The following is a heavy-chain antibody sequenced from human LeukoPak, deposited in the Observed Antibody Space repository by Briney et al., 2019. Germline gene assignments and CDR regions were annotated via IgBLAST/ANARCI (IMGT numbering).Heavy chain of an antibody. CDR1: GGSISSYY. J-gene: IGHJ4*02. D-gene: IGHD6-13*01. CDR3: AREKGIAAAGGTIDY. V-gene: IGHV4-59*01. Sequence: PSETLSLTCTVSGGSISSYYWSWIRQPPGKGLEWIGYIYYSGSTNYNPSLKSRVTISVDTSKNQFSLKLSSVTAADTAVYYCAREKGIAAAGGTIDYWGQGTLVTVSS. CDR2: IYYSGST.